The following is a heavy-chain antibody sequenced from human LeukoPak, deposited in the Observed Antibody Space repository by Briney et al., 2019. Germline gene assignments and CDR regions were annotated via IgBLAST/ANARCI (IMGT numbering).Heavy chain of an antibody. CDR3: AVVGQQLALAH. CDR2: IILDGSEI. Sequence: PGGSLRLSCAASGFTFSSSWMTWVRQAPGKGLAWVANIILDGSEIFYVDSVKGRFTMSRDNAKSSLYLQMDSLRAPDTAVYSCAVVGQQLALAHWGQGTLVTVSS. CDR1: GFTFSSSW. D-gene: IGHD6-13*01. V-gene: IGHV3-7*02. J-gene: IGHJ4*02.